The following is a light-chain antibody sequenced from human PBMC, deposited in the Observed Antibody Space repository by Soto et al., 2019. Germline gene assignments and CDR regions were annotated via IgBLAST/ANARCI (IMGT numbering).Light chain of an antibody. Sequence: QPVLTQPPSASGTPGQRVTISCSGSSSNIGSNPVNWYQQLPGTAPKLLIYTTNQRPSGVPDRFSGSKSGTSASLAISGLQSEDEADYCCAASDDSLYGPVFGGGTKVTVL. J-gene: IGLJ2*01. V-gene: IGLV1-44*01. CDR3: AASDDSLYGPV. CDR1: SSNIGSNP. CDR2: TTN.